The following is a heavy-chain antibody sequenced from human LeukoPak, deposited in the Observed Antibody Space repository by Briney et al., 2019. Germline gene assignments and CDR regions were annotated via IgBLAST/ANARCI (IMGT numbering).Heavy chain of an antibody. V-gene: IGHV4-59*01. D-gene: IGHD1-1*01. CDR3: ARDYNSSDRNYYYGMDV. CDR1: GGSINIYY. Sequence: SETLSLTCTVSGGSINIYYWNWIRRFPGKGLEWIGCIYYSGSTNYNPSLKSRVAMSVDTSKNQFSLRLSSVTAADSAVYYCARDYNSSDRNYYYGMDVWGQGTTVSVSS. J-gene: IGHJ6*02. CDR2: IYYSGST.